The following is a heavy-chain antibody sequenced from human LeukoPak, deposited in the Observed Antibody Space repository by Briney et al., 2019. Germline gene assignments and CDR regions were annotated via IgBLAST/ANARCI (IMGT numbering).Heavy chain of an antibody. J-gene: IGHJ3*02. Sequence: SETLSLTCAVYGGSFSGYYWSWIRQPAGKGLEWIGRIYTSGSTNYNPSLKSRVTMSVDTSKNQFSLELSSVTAADTAVYYCASDSRDAFDIWGQGTMVTVSS. CDR2: IYTSGST. D-gene: IGHD3-22*01. V-gene: IGHV4-59*10. CDR1: GGSFSGYY. CDR3: ASDSRDAFDI.